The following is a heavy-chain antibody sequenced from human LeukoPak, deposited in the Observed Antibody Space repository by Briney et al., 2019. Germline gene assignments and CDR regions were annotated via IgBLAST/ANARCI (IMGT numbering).Heavy chain of an antibody. CDR1: GYTFTTYD. CDR3: ARVAGSIDY. J-gene: IGHJ4*02. V-gene: IGHV1-8*03. CDR2: MNPNSGYT. D-gene: IGHD6-19*01. Sequence: ASVKVSCKASGYTFTTYDINWVRQATGQGLEWMGWMNPNSGYTGYAQKFQGRVTITRDTSISTAYMELSSLRSEDTAVYCCARVAGSIDYWGQGTLVTVPS.